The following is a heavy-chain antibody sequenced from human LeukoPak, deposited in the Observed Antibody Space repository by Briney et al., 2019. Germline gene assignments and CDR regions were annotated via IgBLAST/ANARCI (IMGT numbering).Heavy chain of an antibody. CDR1: GFTFSSYG. J-gene: IGHJ4*02. CDR3: AREGGGYYLDY. Sequence: QSGGSLRLSCAASGFTFSSYGMHWVRQAPGKGLEWVAVISYDGSNKYYADSVKGRFTISRDNSKNTLYLQMNSLRAEDTAVYYCAREGGGYYLDYWGQGTLVTVSS. V-gene: IGHV3-30*03. D-gene: IGHD3-16*01. CDR2: ISYDGSNK.